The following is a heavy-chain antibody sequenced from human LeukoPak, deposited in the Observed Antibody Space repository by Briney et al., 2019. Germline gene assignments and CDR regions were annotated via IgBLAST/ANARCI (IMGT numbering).Heavy chain of an antibody. D-gene: IGHD3-3*01. Sequence: GGSLRLSCAASRFTLSTYWMSWVRQAPGEGLEWVAHIKQDGSQEYYVDSVKGRFTISRDSAKNSLYLQMNSLRAEDTAVYYCARGVPYDSWSGPHYSDYWGQGTLVTVSS. CDR3: ARGVPYDSWSGPHYSDY. V-gene: IGHV3-7*01. CDR2: IKQDGSQE. J-gene: IGHJ4*02. CDR1: RFTLSTYW.